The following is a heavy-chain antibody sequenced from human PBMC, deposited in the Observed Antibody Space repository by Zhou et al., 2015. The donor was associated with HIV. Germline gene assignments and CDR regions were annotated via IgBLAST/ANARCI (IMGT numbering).Heavy chain of an antibody. D-gene: IGHD3-3*01. CDR2: INPNNGGT. CDR3: AREVYDFNYYYYYMDV. J-gene: IGHJ6*03. CDR1: GYTFTGHY. Sequence: QVQLVQSGAEVKKPGASVKVSCKASGYTFTGHYMHWVRQAPGQGFEWMGRINPNNGGTIYAQKFQGRVTMTRDTSISTACMELSRLTSDDTAVYYCAREVYDFNYYYYYMDVWGKGTTVTVSS. V-gene: IGHV1-2*06.